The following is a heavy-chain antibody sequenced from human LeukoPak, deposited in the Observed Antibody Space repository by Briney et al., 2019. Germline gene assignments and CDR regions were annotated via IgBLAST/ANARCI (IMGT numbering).Heavy chain of an antibody. Sequence: PGGSLRLSCAASGFTFNRYNMNWVRQAPGKGLEWVSYISSSGSTIYYADSVKGRFTISRDNAKNSLYLQTNSLRAEDTAVYYCAELGITMIGGVWGKGTTVTISS. J-gene: IGHJ6*04. CDR1: GFTFNRYN. D-gene: IGHD3-10*02. CDR2: ISSSGSTI. V-gene: IGHV3-48*03. CDR3: AELGITMIGGV.